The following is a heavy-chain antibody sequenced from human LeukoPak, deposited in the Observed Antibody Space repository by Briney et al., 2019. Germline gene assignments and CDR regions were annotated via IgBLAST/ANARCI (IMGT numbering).Heavy chain of an antibody. CDR3: ARGDYYDSSGYYLYYFDY. V-gene: IGHV3-74*01. J-gene: IGHJ4*02. Sequence: GGSLRLSCAASGFTFSSYWMHWVRQAPGKGLVWVSRINSDGSSTSYADSVKGRFTISRDNAKNTLYLQMSSLRAEDTAVYYCARGDYYDSSGYYLYYFDYWGQGTLVTVSS. CDR2: INSDGSST. D-gene: IGHD3-22*01. CDR1: GFTFSSYW.